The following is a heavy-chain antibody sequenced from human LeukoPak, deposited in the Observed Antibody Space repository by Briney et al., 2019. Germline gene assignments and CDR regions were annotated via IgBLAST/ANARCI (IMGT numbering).Heavy chain of an antibody. CDR2: IYYSGST. CDR3: ARSEKQQLIDY. J-gene: IGHJ4*02. Sequence: SETLSLTCTVSGGSISSSSYYWGWIRQPPGKGLEWIGSIYYSGSTYYNPSLKSRVTISVDTSKNQFSLKLSSVTAADTAVYYCARSEKQQLIDYWGQGTLVTVSS. V-gene: IGHV4-39*07. CDR1: GGSISSSSYY. D-gene: IGHD6-13*01.